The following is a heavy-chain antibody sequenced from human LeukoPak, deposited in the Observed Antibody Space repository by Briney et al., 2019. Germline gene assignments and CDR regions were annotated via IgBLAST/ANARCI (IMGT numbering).Heavy chain of an antibody. CDR2: ISSSGSTI. J-gene: IGHJ4*02. V-gene: IGHV3-48*04. CDR1: GFTFSSYS. CDR3: ARSAAIIVY. Sequence: GGSLRLSCAASGFTFSSYSMNWVRQAPGKGLEWVSSISSSGSTIYYADSVKGRFTISRDNAKNSLYLQMNSLRAEDTAVYYWARSAAIIVYWGQGTLVTVSS. D-gene: IGHD6-25*01.